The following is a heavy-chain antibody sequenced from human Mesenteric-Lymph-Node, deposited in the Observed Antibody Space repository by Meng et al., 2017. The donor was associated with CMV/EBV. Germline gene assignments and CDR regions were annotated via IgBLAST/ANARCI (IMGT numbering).Heavy chain of an antibody. CDR2: IYHSGST. CDR1: GYSITSGYF. V-gene: IGHV4-38-2*02. CDR3: ARSAASGSHTGALDS. J-gene: IGHJ5*01. Sequence: GSLRLSCTVSGYSITSGYFWGWIRQPPGKGLEWIGTIYHSGSTYNNPSLKSRITISVDTSKNQFSLKLNSVTATDTAVYYCARSAASGSHTGALDSWGQGTLVTVSS. D-gene: IGHD3-10*01.